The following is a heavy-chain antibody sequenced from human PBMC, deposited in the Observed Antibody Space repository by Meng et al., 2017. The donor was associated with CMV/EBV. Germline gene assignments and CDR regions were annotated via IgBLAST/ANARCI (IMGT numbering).Heavy chain of an antibody. D-gene: IGHD2-2*01. CDR3: ARVGRTSCYDY. Sequence: QGQIQGAGRGLVMPSQTLCLTCSVSGGCISSGDYYWSWSRQPPGKGLRWIGYIYYSGSTYYTPSLKSRVTIAVDTSKNQFSLKLSSVTAADTAGYYCARVGRTSCYDYWGQGTLVTVSS. V-gene: IGHV4-30-4*08. CDR1: GGCISSGDYY. CDR2: IYYSGST. J-gene: IGHJ4*02.